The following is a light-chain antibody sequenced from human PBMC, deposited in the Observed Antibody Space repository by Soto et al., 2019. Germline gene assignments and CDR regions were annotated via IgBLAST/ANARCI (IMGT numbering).Light chain of an antibody. Sequence: DIQMTQSPASLSASVGDRVSITCRASQTISSYLNWYQQKPGAAPKLLIYSASTLQSGVPSRFSGSGFGTDYTLTISSLQPADFAVYYCQQTFRTPHTLGQGTKLDIE. CDR3: QQTFRTPHT. CDR2: SAS. V-gene: IGKV1-39*01. J-gene: IGKJ2*01. CDR1: QTISSY.